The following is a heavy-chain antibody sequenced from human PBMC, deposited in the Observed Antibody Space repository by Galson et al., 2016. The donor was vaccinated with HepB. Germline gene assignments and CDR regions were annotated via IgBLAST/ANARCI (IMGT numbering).Heavy chain of an antibody. V-gene: IGHV3-53*01. CDR1: GFTVSSNY. D-gene: IGHD3-10*01. CDR3: ARDQSGSSHPDWFDP. Sequence: SLRLSCAASGFTVSSNYMSWVRQPPGKGPEWVSTLYRSGSTYYADSLRRRFTISRDNSKNTLYLHMNNLRTEDTAVYYCARDQSGSSHPDWFDPWGQGTLVTVSS. J-gene: IGHJ5*02. CDR2: LYRSGST.